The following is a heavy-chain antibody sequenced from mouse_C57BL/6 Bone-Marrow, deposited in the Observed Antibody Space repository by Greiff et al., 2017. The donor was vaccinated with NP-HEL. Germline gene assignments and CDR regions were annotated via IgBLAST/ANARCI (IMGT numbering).Heavy chain of an antibody. V-gene: IGHV2-5*01. CDR2: IWRGGST. J-gene: IGHJ4*01. CDR3: ATPPTIVTPYYAMDY. Sequence: VQLVESGPGLVQPSQSLSITCTVSGFSLTSYGVHWVRQSPGKGLEWLGVIWRGGSTDYNAASMSRLSITKDNSKSQVFFKMNSLQADDTAIYYCATPPTIVTPYYAMDYWGQGTSVTVSS. CDR1: GFSLTSYG. D-gene: IGHD2-5*01.